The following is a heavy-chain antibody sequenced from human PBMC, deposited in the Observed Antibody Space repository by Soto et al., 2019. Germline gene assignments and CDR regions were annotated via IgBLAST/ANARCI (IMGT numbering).Heavy chain of an antibody. CDR3: ARYGGNSRWFDP. Sequence: SETLSLTCTVSGGSITSDDYHWSWIRQPPGKELEWIGYIYYSGTTYYNPSLKSRVTISVDTSKNQFSLKLSSVIAADTAVYYCARYGGNSRWFDPWGQGTLVTVSS. D-gene: IGHD2-21*02. CDR1: GGSITSDDYH. V-gene: IGHV4-30-4*01. CDR2: IYYSGTT. J-gene: IGHJ5*02.